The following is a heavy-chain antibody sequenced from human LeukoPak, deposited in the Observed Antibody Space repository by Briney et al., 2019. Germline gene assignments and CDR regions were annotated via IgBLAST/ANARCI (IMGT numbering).Heavy chain of an antibody. CDR1: GFTVSSNY. J-gene: IGHJ4*02. V-gene: IGHV3-66*01. CDR3: ARGHNSRAGVTECCPLDY. CDR2: IYSGGTT. Sequence: GGSLRLSCAASGFTVSSNYISWVRQAPGKGLEWVSLIYSGGTTYYADSVKGRFTISRDNSKNTLYLQMNSLRAEDTATYFCARGHNSRAGVTECCPLDYWGQGTLVTVSS. D-gene: IGHD1-1*01.